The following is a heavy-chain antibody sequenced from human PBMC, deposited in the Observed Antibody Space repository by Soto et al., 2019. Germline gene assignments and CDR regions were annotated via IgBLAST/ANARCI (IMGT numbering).Heavy chain of an antibody. J-gene: IGHJ3*02. V-gene: IGHV1-3*01. CDR1: GYTFTSYA. CDR3: ASNYYYGSGSYQPHAFDI. CDR2: INAGNGNT. D-gene: IGHD3-10*01. Sequence: GASVKVSCKASGYTFTSYAMHWVRQAPGQRLEWMGWINAGNGNTKYSQKFQGRVTITRDTSASTAYMELSSLRSEDTAVYYCASNYYYGSGSYQPHAFDIWGQGTMVTVSS.